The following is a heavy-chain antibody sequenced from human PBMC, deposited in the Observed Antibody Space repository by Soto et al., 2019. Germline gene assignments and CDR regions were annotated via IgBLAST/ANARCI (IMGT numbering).Heavy chain of an antibody. CDR2: IYWNDDK. V-gene: IGHV2-5*01. Sequence: QITLKESGPTLVKPTQTLTLTCTFSGFSLSTSGVGVGWIRQPPGKALEWLALIYWNDDKRYSPSLKSRLTITKDTSKNQVVLTLTSMEAVDTATYYCAQRGIKGLDVWGQGTTVTVSS. J-gene: IGHJ6*02. CDR1: GFSLSTSGVG. CDR3: AQRGIKGLDV. D-gene: IGHD3-10*01.